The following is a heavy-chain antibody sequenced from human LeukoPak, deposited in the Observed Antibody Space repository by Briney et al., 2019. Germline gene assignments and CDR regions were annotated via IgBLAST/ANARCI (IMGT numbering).Heavy chain of an antibody. CDR3: ARRPLIEQLEAMDY. CDR2: IYYSGST. Sequence: PSETLSLTCTVSGDSISSSSYYWGWIRQPPGKGLEWIGSIYYSGSTYYNPSLKSRVTISVDTSKNQFSLKLSSVTAADTAVYYCARRPLIEQLEAMDYWGQGTLVTVSS. D-gene: IGHD6-6*01. CDR1: GDSISSSSYY. J-gene: IGHJ4*02. V-gene: IGHV4-39*01.